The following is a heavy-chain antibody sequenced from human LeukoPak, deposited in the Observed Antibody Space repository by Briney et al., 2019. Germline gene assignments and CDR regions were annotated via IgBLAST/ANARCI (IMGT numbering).Heavy chain of an antibody. CDR1: GYTFTKHY. Sequence: GASVKVSCKASGYTFTKHYMHWVRQAPGQGLEWVGLINPTGDGTIYSQKFQGRVTMTRDTSTSTAYMELRSLRSDDTAVYYCARDRGYSYGFPRYYYYMDVWGKGTTVTISS. J-gene: IGHJ6*03. CDR3: ARDRGYSYGFPRYYYYMDV. D-gene: IGHD5-18*01. V-gene: IGHV1-46*01. CDR2: INPTGDGT.